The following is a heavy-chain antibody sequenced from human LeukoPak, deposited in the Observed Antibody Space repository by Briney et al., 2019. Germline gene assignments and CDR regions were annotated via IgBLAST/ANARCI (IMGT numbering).Heavy chain of an antibody. D-gene: IGHD6-13*01. J-gene: IGHJ4*02. CDR2: INHSGST. CDR1: GGSFSGCY. CDR3: ARGLAAGSSLFFDY. Sequence: SETLSLTCAVYGGSFSGCYWSWIRQPPGKGLEWIGEINHSGSTNYNPSLKSRVTISVDTSKNQFSLKLSSVTAADTAVYYCARGLAAGSSLFFDYWGQGTLVTVSS. V-gene: IGHV4-34*01.